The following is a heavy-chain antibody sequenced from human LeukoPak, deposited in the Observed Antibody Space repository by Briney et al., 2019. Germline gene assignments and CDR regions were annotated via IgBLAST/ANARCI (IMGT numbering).Heavy chain of an antibody. Sequence: GGSLRLSCAASGFTFSSYWMHWVRQAPGKGLVWVSRINSDGSSTSYADSVKGRFTISRDNSKNTLYLQMNSLRAEDTAVYYCAKVTYGSGTYGAFDYWGQGILVTVSS. CDR1: GFTFSSYW. V-gene: IGHV3-74*01. J-gene: IGHJ4*02. CDR2: INSDGSST. D-gene: IGHD3-10*01. CDR3: AKVTYGSGTYGAFDY.